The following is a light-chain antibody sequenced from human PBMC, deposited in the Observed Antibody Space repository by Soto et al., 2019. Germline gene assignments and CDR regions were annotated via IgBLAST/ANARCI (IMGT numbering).Light chain of an antibody. V-gene: IGKV4-1*01. J-gene: IGKJ4*01. CDR2: WAS. CDR1: QSVLYSSNNKNY. CDR3: QQYYSTPLT. Sequence: DIVMPQSPDSLAVSLGERATINCKSSQSVLYSSNNKNYLAWYQQKQGQTPKMLIYWASTRESGVPDRFSGSGSGTDFTLTISRLQAEDVEVYYCQQYYSTPLTFGGGTKVDIK.